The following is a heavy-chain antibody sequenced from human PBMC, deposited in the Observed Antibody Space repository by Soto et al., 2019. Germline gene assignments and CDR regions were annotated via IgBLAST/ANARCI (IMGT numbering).Heavy chain of an antibody. D-gene: IGHD6-19*01. V-gene: IGHV3-23*01. CDR1: GFTFGNYA. Sequence: GGSLRLSCTASGFTFGNYAMSWVRQAPGKGLDWVSGISGGGGSTYYGDSVKGRFTISRDNAKNTLFLQMNSLRAEDTAIYYCGEIESSGWSTRYGRDVWGQGTTVTVSS. CDR2: ISGGGGST. J-gene: IGHJ6*02. CDR3: GEIESSGWSTRYGRDV.